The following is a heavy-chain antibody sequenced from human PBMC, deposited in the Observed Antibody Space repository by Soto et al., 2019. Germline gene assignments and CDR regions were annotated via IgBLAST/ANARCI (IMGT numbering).Heavy chain of an antibody. J-gene: IGHJ4*02. CDR3: ARDAEVGATPYFDY. CDR1: GGSISSGEYY. Sequence: PSETLSLTCTVSGGSISSGEYYWSWIRQPPGKGLEWIGYIYDSGSTSYNPSLKSRVTISVDTSKNQFSLKLSSLTAADTAVYYCARDAEVGATPYFDYRGQGTPVTVSS. CDR2: IYDSGST. V-gene: IGHV4-30-4*01. D-gene: IGHD1-26*01.